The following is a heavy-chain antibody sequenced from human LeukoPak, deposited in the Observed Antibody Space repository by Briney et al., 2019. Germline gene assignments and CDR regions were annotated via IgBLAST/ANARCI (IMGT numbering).Heavy chain of an antibody. CDR1: GYTFTGYY. V-gene: IGHV1-2*02. CDR3: ARDRGSGWYYYGMDV. CDR2: INPNSGGT. J-gene: IGHJ6*02. Sequence: ASVKVSCKASGYTFTGYYMHWVRQAPGQGLEWMGWINPNSGGTNYAQKFQGRVTMTRDTSISTAYMELSRLRSDDTAVYYCARDRGSGWYYYGMDVWGQGTTITVSS. D-gene: IGHD6-19*01.